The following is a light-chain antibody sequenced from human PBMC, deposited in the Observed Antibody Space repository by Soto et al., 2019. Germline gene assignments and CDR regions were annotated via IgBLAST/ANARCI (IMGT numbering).Light chain of an antibody. J-gene: IGLJ1*01. Sequence: QAVVTQPASVSGSPGQSITISCTGTSRDVGGYNYVSWYQQHPGKAPKLMIYEVTNRPSGVSNRFSGSKSGNTASLTISGLQAEDEADYYCCSYTSTSTLVVFGSGTKLTVL. CDR1: SRDVGGYNY. V-gene: IGLV2-14*01. CDR2: EVT. CDR3: CSYTSTSTLVV.